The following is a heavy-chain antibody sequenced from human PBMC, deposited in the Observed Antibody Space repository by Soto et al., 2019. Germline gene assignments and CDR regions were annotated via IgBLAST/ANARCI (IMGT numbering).Heavy chain of an antibody. D-gene: IGHD3-22*01. CDR1: GFTFSSYW. V-gene: IGHV3-74*01. CDR3: AREDYYDSSGYHYGLDC. J-gene: IGHJ4*02. CDR2: INSDGSST. Sequence: GGSLRLSCAASGFTFSSYWMHWVRQAPGKGLVWVSRINSDGSSTSYADSVKGRFTISRDNAKNTLYLQMNSLRAEDTAVYYCAREDYYDSSGYHYGLDCWGQGTLVTVSS.